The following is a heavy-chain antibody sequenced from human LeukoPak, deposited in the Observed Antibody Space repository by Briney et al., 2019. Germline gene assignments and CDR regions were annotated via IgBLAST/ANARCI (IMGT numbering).Heavy chain of an antibody. J-gene: IGHJ4*02. Sequence: GGSLRLSCAVSGFTLTDKYMSWIRQAPGKGLEWVAYINNVGNIIYYADSVKGRFTISRDNAKNSLYLQMNSLRAEDTAVYYCATKSLAGTGDYWGQGTLVTVSS. D-gene: IGHD6-13*01. CDR2: INNVGNII. V-gene: IGHV3-11*04. CDR1: GFTLTDKY. CDR3: ATKSLAGTGDY.